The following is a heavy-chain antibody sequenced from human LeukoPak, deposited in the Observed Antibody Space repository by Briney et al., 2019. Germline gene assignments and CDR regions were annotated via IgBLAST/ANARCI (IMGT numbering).Heavy chain of an antibody. CDR1: GGSISSSSYY. J-gene: IGHJ6*02. Sequence: PSETLSLTCTVSGGSISSSSYYWGWIRQPPGKGLEWIVSIYYSGSTYYNPSLKSRVTISVDTSKNQFSLKLSSVTAADAAVYYYAVSGWAHYYGMDVWGQGTTVTVSS. V-gene: IGHV4-39*01. CDR3: AVSGWAHYYGMDV. D-gene: IGHD6-19*01. CDR2: IYYSGST.